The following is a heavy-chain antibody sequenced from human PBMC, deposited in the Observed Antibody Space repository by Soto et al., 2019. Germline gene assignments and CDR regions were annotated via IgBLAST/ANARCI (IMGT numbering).Heavy chain of an antibody. CDR3: AKDSTRGVTSTFDY. J-gene: IGHJ4*02. CDR1: GFTFSSYA. D-gene: IGHD2-21*02. V-gene: IGHV3-23*01. CDR2: ISGSGGST. Sequence: EVQLLESGGGLVQPGGSLRLSCAASGFTFSSYAMSWVRQVPGKGLEWVSAISGSGGSTYYADSVKGRFTISRDNSKNTLYLQMNSMRAADTAVYYLAKDSTRGVTSTFDYWGQGTLVTVSS.